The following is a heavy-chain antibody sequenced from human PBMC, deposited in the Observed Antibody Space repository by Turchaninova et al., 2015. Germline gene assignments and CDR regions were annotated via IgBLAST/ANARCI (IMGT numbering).Heavy chain of an antibody. CDR1: GYSFTNYW. CDR2: TYPGDAST. CDR3: ARSLDEDY. J-gene: IGHJ4*02. D-gene: IGHD3/OR15-3a*01. V-gene: IGHV5-51*01. Sequence: EVQLAQSGAEVKKPGESLKISCQGSGYSFTNYWIGWVRQLPGKGLEWMGTTYPGDASTRYRPSFQGQVTISVDKSINTAYLQWSSLKASDTAMYYCARSLDEDYWGQGTLVTVSS.